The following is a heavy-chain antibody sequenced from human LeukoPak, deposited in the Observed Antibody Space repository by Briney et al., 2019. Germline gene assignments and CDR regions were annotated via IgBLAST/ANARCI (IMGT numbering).Heavy chain of an antibody. CDR3: ARDRLQYYDSSGYYYSQYYFDH. V-gene: IGHV3-48*03. CDR1: GFTFSSYE. CDR2: ISSSGSTI. Sequence: PGGSLRLSCAASGFTFSSYEMNWVRQAPGKGLEWVSYISSSGSTIYYADSVKGRFTISRDNAKNSLYLQMNSLRAEDTAVYYCARDRLQYYDSSGYYYSQYYFDHWGQGTLVTVSS. D-gene: IGHD3-22*01. J-gene: IGHJ4*02.